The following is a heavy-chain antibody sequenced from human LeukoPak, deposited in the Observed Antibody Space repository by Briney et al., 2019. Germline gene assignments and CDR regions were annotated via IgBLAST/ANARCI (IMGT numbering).Heavy chain of an antibody. CDR1: GGSFSGYY. D-gene: IGHD5-18*01. Sequence: PSETLSLTCAVYGGSFSGYYWSWIRQPPGKGLEWIGEINHSGSTNYNPSLKSRVTISVDTSKNQFSLKLSSVTAADTAVYYCARGRYSYGAHFGYWGQGTLVTVSS. V-gene: IGHV4-34*01. CDR3: ARGRYSYGAHFGY. J-gene: IGHJ4*02. CDR2: INHSGST.